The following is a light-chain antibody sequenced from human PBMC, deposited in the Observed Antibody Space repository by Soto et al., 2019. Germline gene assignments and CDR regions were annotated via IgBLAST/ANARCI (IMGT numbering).Light chain of an antibody. CDR2: EVS. J-gene: IGLJ3*02. Sequence: QSVLTQPASVSGSPGQSITISCTGTSSDVGGYNYVSWYQQHPGKAPKLMIYEVSNRPSGVSNRFSGSTSGKTASLTISGLQAEDEAAYYRSSYTSSRSRVFGGGTKLTVL. CDR3: SSYTSSRSRV. V-gene: IGLV2-14*01. CDR1: SSDVGGYNY.